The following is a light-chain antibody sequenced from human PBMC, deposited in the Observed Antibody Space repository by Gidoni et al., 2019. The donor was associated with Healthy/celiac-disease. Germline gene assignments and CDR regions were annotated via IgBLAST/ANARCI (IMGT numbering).Light chain of an antibody. CDR3: QQYDNTPPRYT. CDR2: DAS. Sequence: DIQMTQSPSSLSASVGDRVTITCQASQDISNYLNWYQQKPGKAPKLLLYDASNLETGVPSRFSGSGSGTDFTLTISSLQPEEIATYYCQQYDNTPPRYTFGQGTKLEIK. J-gene: IGKJ2*01. V-gene: IGKV1-33*01. CDR1: QDISNY.